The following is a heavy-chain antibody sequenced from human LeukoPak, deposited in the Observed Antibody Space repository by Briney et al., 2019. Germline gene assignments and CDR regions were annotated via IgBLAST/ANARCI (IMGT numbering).Heavy chain of an antibody. CDR1: GGSFSGYY. CDR2: INHSGST. CDR3: ARLTTVNDY. Sequence: PSETLSLTCAVYGGSFSGYYWSWIRQPPGKGLEWIGEINHSGSTNYNPSLKSRVTISVDTSKNQFSLKLSSVTAADTAVYYCARLTTVNDYWGQGTLVTVSS. V-gene: IGHV4-34*01. J-gene: IGHJ4*02. D-gene: IGHD4-17*01.